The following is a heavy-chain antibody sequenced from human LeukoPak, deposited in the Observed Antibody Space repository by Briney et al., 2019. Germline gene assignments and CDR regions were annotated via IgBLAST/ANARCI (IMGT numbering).Heavy chain of an antibody. V-gene: IGHV1-24*01. D-gene: IGHD5-12*01. Sequence: ALVKVSCKVSGYTLTELSMHWVRQAPGKGLEWMGGFDPEDGETIYAQKFQGRVTMTEDTSTDTAYMELSSLRSEDMAVYYCARGPGGCDSSHPDYWGQGTLVTVSS. CDR3: ARGPGGCDSSHPDY. CDR2: FDPEDGET. CDR1: GYTLTELS. J-gene: IGHJ4*02.